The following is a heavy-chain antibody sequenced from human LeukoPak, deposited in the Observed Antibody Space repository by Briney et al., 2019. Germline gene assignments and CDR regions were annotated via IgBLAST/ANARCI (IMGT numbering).Heavy chain of an antibody. CDR3: ARAPPSGWFDP. CDR1: GYTFTGYY. J-gene: IGHJ5*02. CDR2: IIPIFGTA. V-gene: IGHV1-69*06. D-gene: IGHD6-25*01. Sequence: SVKVSCKASGYTFTGYYMHWVRQAPGQGLEWMGGIIPIFGTANYAQKFQGRVTITADKSTSTAYMELSSLRSEDTAVYYCARAPPSGWFDPWGQGTLVTVSS.